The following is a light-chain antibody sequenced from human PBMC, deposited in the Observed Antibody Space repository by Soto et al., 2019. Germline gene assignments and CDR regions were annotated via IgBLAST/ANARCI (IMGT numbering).Light chain of an antibody. CDR3: QQCDNLPYT. CDR1: QDINNY. J-gene: IGKJ2*01. CDR2: DAS. V-gene: IGKV1-33*01. Sequence: DIQMTQSPSSLSASVGDRVTITCQASQDINNYLNWYQQKPGKAPKLLIYDASNLETGVPSRFSGSGSGTAFTFTISSLQPEDFAIYYCQQCDNLPYTFGQGTDLEIK.